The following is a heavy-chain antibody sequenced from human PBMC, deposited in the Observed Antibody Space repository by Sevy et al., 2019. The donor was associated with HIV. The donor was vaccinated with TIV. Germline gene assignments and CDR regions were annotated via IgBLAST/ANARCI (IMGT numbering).Heavy chain of an antibody. J-gene: IGHJ6*02. Sequence: SETLSLTCTVSGGSISSNGYYWSWIRQHPGKGLEWIGYIFYSGSTYYNPSLKSRVSIPVDTSKNEFSLKLSSVTAADTAVYYCARDRYSSSPWDYFNALDVWGQGTTVTVSS. CDR1: GGSISSNGYY. V-gene: IGHV4-31*03. D-gene: IGHD6-6*01. CDR3: ARDRYSSSPWDYFNALDV. CDR2: IFYSGST.